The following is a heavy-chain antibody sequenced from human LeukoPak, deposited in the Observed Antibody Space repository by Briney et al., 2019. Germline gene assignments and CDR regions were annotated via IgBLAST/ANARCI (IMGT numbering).Heavy chain of an antibody. D-gene: IGHD3-16*01. V-gene: IGHV4-59*01. J-gene: IGHJ5*02. CDR2: IYYSGST. CDR3: ARFTPQGYGWGGYNRFDP. Sequence: SETLSLTCTVSGGSISSYYWNWIRQPPGKGLEWIGYIYYSGSTNYNPSLKSRVTISVETSKNQFSLNLTSVTAADTAVYYCARFTPQGYGWGGYNRFDPWGQGTLVTVSS. CDR1: GGSISSYY.